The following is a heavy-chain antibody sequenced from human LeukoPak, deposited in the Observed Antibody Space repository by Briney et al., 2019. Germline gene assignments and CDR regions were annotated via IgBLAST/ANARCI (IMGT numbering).Heavy chain of an antibody. Sequence: SETLSLTCTVSGASGSSGDYHWSWVRQAPGKGLEWIGHNQNPSYNPSLKSRVVISIHTSRNQFSLTLNTVTAADTATYFCVTYFVNGGGRGHWGPGALVTVSS. CDR1: GASGSSGDYH. J-gene: IGHJ4*02. CDR3: VTYFVNGGGRGH. D-gene: IGHD3-9*01. CDR2: HNQNP. V-gene: IGHV4-61*08.